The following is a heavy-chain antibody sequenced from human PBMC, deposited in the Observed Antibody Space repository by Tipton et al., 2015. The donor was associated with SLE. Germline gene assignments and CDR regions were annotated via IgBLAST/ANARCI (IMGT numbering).Heavy chain of an antibody. D-gene: IGHD2-8*02. CDR2: VHHSGRT. Sequence: TLSLTCTVSGVSISRYYWSWIRQSPGKGLEWIAYVHHSGRTDYSPSLKSRLSISVDPPKSQFSLNVSSVTAADTAVYYCARLEPAYCDGIWWSIAWFDTWGQGSFVTLPS. J-gene: IGHJ5*02. V-gene: IGHV4-59*07. CDR1: GVSISRYY. CDR3: ARLEPAYCDGIWWSIAWFDT.